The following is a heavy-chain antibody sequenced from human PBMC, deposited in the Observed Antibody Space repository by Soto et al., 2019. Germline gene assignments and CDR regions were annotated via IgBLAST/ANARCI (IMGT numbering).Heavy chain of an antibody. CDR1: GGTFSSYA. CDR3: ASSRITIFGVVTPGDFNRYGMDV. CDR2: IIPIFGTA. D-gene: IGHD3-3*01. V-gene: IGHV1-69*13. J-gene: IGHJ6*02. Sequence: ASVKVSCKASGGTFSSYAISWVRQAPGQGLEWMGGIIPIFGTANYAQKFQGRVTITADESTSTAYMELSSLRSEDTAVYYCASSRITIFGVVTPGDFNRYGMDVWGQGTTVTVS.